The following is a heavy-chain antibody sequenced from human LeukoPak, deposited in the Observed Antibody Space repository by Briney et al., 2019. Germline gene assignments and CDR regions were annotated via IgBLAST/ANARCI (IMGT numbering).Heavy chain of an antibody. D-gene: IGHD6-13*01. CDR1: GFILRSYA. J-gene: IGHJ4*02. CDR2: NSGSGGST. Sequence: GVSLRLSCAASGFILRSYAMSWVRQGPGKGLEWISANSGSGGSTYYADSVRGRFTISRDNSKNTLYVQMNSLRVEDTAVYYCAKGSIAAHDAKTTLDYWGQGTLVTVSS. CDR3: AKGSIAAHDAKTTLDY. V-gene: IGHV3-23*01.